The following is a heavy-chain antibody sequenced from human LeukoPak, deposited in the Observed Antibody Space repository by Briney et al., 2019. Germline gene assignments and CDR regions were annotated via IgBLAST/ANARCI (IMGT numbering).Heavy chain of an antibody. Sequence: SETLSLTCTVSGGSISSYYWSWIRQPPGKGLEWIGYIYYSGSTNYNPSLKSRVTISVDTSKNQFSLTLSSVTAADTAVYYCASRYSSGWYPFDYWGQGTLVTVSS. J-gene: IGHJ4*02. V-gene: IGHV4-59*01. CDR2: IYYSGST. D-gene: IGHD6-19*01. CDR3: ASRYSSGWYPFDY. CDR1: GGSISSYY.